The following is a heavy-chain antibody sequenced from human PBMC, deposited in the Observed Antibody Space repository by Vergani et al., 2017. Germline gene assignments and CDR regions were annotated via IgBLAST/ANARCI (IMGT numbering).Heavy chain of an antibody. Sequence: QVVLQESGPGLVKSSETLSLTCSVSFDSIRNLYCNWIRQPPGKGLEWIGSIHYSENTNYNPSLKTRVTISVDTSKNQFSLTLTSVTAADTAVYYCASDTHSGQRADRWGQGILVTVTS. CDR2: IHYSENT. CDR1: FDSIRNLY. V-gene: IGHV4-59*11. J-gene: IGHJ5*02. D-gene: IGHD6-19*01. CDR3: ASDTHSGQRADR.